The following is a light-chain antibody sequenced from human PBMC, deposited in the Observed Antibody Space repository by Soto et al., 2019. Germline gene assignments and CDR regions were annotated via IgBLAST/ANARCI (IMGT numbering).Light chain of an antibody. Sequence: EIVMTQSPATLSVSPGERATLSCRASQSVSNNLAWYQKKPGQAPRLLIYGASTRATGIPARFSGSGSGTEFTLTSSSLQDEDFAFYYCQQYNNWWTFGQGTRVDIK. CDR3: QQYNNWWT. CDR2: GAS. CDR1: QSVSNN. J-gene: IGKJ1*01. V-gene: IGKV3-15*01.